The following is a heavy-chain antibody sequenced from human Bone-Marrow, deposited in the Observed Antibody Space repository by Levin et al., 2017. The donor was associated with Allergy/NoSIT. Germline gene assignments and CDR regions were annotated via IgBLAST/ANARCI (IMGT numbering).Heavy chain of an antibody. CDR1: GFTFSNAW. Sequence: GESLKISCAASGFTFSNAWVNWVRQAPGKGLEWVGHIKSKTDGGTTDYAAPVKGRFTISRDDSENTLYLQMNNLKTEDTAVYYCTTDKPDYDFWSGYYLFDYWGQGTLVTVSS. CDR2: IKSKTDGGTT. J-gene: IGHJ4*02. D-gene: IGHD3-3*01. CDR3: TTDKPDYDFWSGYYLFDY. V-gene: IGHV3-15*01.